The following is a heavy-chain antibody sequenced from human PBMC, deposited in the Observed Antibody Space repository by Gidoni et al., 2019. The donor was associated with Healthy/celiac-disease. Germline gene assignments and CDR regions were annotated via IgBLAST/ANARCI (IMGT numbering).Heavy chain of an antibody. J-gene: IGHJ6*02. CDR2: IRSKAYGGTT. CDR1: GFTFGDYA. Sequence: EVQLVESGGGLVQPGRSLRLSCTASGFTFGDYAMSWFRQAPGKGLEWVGFIRSKAYGGTTEYAASVKGRFTISRDDSKSIAYLQMNSLKTEDTAVYYCTRIGYGSVYYYGMDVWGQGTTVTVSS. V-gene: IGHV3-49*03. D-gene: IGHD3-10*01. CDR3: TRIGYGSVYYYGMDV.